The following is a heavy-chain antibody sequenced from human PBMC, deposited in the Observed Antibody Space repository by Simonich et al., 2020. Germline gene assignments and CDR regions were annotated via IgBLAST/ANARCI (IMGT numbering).Heavy chain of an antibody. CDR1: GFTFSSFS. V-gene: IGHV3-21*01. J-gene: IGHJ4*02. D-gene: IGHD1-1*01. CDR3: ARANERDY. Sequence: EVQLVESGGGLVKPGGSLRLSCAASGFTFSSFSMNWVRQAPGKWLEWVSSISSSRSNIYYADSVKGRFTISRDNAKNSLYLQMNSLRAEDTAVYYCARANERDYWGQGTLVTVSS. CDR2: ISSSRSNI.